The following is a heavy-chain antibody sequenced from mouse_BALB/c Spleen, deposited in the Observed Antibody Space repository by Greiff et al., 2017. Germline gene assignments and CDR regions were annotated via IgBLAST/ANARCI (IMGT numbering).Heavy chain of an antibody. D-gene: IGHD2-2*01. CDR3: ARSDGYDGGYYFDY. V-gene: IGHV1-82*01. J-gene: IGHJ2*01. CDR1: GYAFSSSW. CDR2: IYPGDGDT. Sequence: QVQLQQSGPELVKPGASVKISCKASGYAFSSSWMNWVKQRPGQGLEWIGRIYPGDGDTNYNGKFKGKATLTADKSSSTAYMQLSSLTSVDSAVYFCARSDGYDGGYYFDYWGQGTTLTVSS.